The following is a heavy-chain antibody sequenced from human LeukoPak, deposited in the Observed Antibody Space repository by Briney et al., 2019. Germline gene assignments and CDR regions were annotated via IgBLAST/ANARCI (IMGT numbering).Heavy chain of an antibody. D-gene: IGHD2-2*01. J-gene: IGHJ4*02. CDR1: GYTITDYY. CDR2: FDPEDGET. V-gene: IGHV1-24*01. Sequence: VASVKVSCKASGYTITDYYLHWVRQAPGKGLEWMGGFDPEDGETIYAQKFQGRVTMTEDTSTDTAYMELSSLRSEDTAVYYCATLGYQLLAFDYWGQGTLVTVSS. CDR3: ATLGYQLLAFDY.